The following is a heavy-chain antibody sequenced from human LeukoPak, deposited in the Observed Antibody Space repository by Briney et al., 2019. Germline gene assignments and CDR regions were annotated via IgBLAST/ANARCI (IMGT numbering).Heavy chain of an antibody. Sequence: PSETLSLTCAVSGGSISGGGYSWSWIRQPPGKGLEWIGYIYHSGSTYYNPSLKSRVTISVDRSKNQFSLKLSSVTAADTAVYYCARGGSGSYYYNWFDPWGQGTLVTVSS. CDR3: ARGGSGSYYYNWFDP. V-gene: IGHV4-30-2*01. CDR2: IYHSGST. CDR1: GGSISGGGYS. D-gene: IGHD3-10*01. J-gene: IGHJ5*02.